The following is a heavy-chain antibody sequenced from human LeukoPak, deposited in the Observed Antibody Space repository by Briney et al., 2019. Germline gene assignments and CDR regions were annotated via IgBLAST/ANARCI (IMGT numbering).Heavy chain of an antibody. CDR3: ARDKYGGTDY. CDR1: GFTFSDYY. D-gene: IGHD2-8*01. Sequence: GGSLRLSCAASGFTFSDYYMSWIRQAPGKGLGWVANIKGDGSEKYYVDSVKGRLTISRDNAKNSLYLQMKSLRVEDTAVYYCARDKYGGTDYWGQGTLVTVSS. V-gene: IGHV3-7*03. J-gene: IGHJ4*02. CDR2: IKGDGSEK.